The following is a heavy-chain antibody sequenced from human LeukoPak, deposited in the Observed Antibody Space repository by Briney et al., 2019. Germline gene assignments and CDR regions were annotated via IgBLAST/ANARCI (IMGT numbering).Heavy chain of an antibody. D-gene: IGHD6-13*01. V-gene: IGHV1-2*02. Sequence: ASVKVSCKASGYTFTGHYMHWVRQAPGQGLEWMGWINPNSGGTNYAQKFQGRVTMTRDTSISTAYMELSRLRSDDTAVYYCARQRYSSSWYGREYFQHWGQGTLVTVSS. J-gene: IGHJ1*01. CDR3: ARQRYSSSWYGREYFQH. CDR1: GYTFTGHY. CDR2: INPNSGGT.